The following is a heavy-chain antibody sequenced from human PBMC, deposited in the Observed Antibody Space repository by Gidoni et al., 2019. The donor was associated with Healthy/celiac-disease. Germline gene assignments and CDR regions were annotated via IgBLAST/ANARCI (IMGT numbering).Heavy chain of an antibody. D-gene: IGHD6-19*01. CDR3: ASKTVAVAGRFDY. CDR2: INHSGST. J-gene: IGHJ4*02. V-gene: IGHV4-34*01. Sequence: QVQLQQWGAGLLKPSETLSLTCAVYGGSFSGYYWSWIRQPPGKGLEWIGEINHSGSTNYNPSLKSRVTISVDTSKNQFSLKLSSVTAADTAVYYCASKTVAVAGRFDYWGQGTLVTVSS. CDR1: GGSFSGYY.